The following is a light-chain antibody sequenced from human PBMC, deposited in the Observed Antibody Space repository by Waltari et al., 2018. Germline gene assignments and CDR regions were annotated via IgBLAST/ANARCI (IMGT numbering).Light chain of an antibody. J-gene: IGLJ3*02. CDR2: GVT. Sequence: QSALTQPRSLSGSPGQSVTITCTGTFSDFTDSDHVSWYQQHPGKAPKLITYGVTERPAGVPHRFSGSKSGDTASLPISGLQADDEADYYCCSYAGSYTWVFGGGTKLTVL. V-gene: IGLV2-11*01. CDR1: FSDFTDSDH. CDR3: CSYAGSYTWV.